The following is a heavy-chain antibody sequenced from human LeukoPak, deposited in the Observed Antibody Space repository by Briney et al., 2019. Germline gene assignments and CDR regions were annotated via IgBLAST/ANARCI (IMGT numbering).Heavy chain of an antibody. CDR2: ISSSSSTI. Sequence: GGSLRLSCAASGFTFSSYSMNWVRQAPGKGLEWVSYISSSSSTIYYADSVKGRFTISRDNAKNSLYLQMNSLRAEDTAVYYCARDLARIAAAGSAFDYWGQGTLVTVSS. V-gene: IGHV3-48*01. CDR3: ARDLARIAAAGSAFDY. D-gene: IGHD6-13*01. J-gene: IGHJ4*02. CDR1: GFTFSSYS.